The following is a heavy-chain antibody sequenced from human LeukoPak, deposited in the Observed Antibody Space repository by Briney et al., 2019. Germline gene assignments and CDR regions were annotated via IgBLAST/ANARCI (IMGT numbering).Heavy chain of an antibody. J-gene: IGHJ3*02. Sequence: GGSLRLSCVASRFSFSSYEMNWVRQAPGKGLEWLSYISSSGSTIFYADSVKGRFTISRDNAKNSLYLQMNRLRAEDTAVYYCARGRAGYSSSWGIWGQGTMVTVSP. CDR1: RFSFSSYE. CDR3: ARGRAGYSSSWGI. CDR2: ISSSGSTI. D-gene: IGHD6-13*01. V-gene: IGHV3-48*03.